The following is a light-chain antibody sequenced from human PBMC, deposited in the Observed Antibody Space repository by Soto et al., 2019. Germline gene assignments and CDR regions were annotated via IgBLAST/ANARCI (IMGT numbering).Light chain of an antibody. Sequence: QSALTQPASVSGSPGQSITISCTGTSTDVGGYSYVSWYQHHPGKAPKLIIYELTNRPSGISNRFSGSKSGNAASLTISGLQAEDEDDYYCSSYTTSSTVVFGGGTKVTVL. V-gene: IGLV2-14*01. J-gene: IGLJ2*01. CDR3: SSYTTSSTVV. CDR2: ELT. CDR1: STDVGGYSY.